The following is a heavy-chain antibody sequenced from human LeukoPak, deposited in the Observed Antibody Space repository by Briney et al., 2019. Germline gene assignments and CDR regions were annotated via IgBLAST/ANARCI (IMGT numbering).Heavy chain of an antibody. CDR3: AKDLQRYSGSYPYYFDY. CDR1: GFTFSSYS. CDR2: ISSSSSYI. J-gene: IGHJ4*02. Sequence: PGGSLRLSCAASGFTFSSYSMNWVRQAPGKGLEWVSSISSSSSYIYYADSVKGRFTISRDNAKNSLYLQMNSLRAEDTAVYYCAKDLQRYSGSYPYYFDYWGRGTLVTVSS. D-gene: IGHD1-26*01. V-gene: IGHV3-21*01.